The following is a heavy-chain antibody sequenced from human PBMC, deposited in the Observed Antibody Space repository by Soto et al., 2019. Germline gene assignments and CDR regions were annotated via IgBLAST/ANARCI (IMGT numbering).Heavy chain of an antibody. J-gene: IGHJ4*02. CDR1: GLTINRFG. D-gene: IGHD3-9*01. Sequence: QVQLVESGGGVVQPGKSLTLSCAESGLTINRFGMHWVRQAPGKGLEWVAMIWHDGTNRYYGESVKGRFTISRDSSKNTMYLQMNSLRAEDTAVYYCARALGYDIMTGYFDYWGQGTLVTVSP. CDR2: IWHDGTNR. CDR3: ARALGYDIMTGYFDY. V-gene: IGHV3-33*01.